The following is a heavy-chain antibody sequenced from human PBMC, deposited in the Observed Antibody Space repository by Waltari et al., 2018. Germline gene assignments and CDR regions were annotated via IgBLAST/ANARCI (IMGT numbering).Heavy chain of an antibody. Sequence: QVQLVQSGAEVKKPGSSVKVSCKASGGTFSSYAISWVRQAPGQGLEWMGGIIPIFGTANYAQKCQGRVTITADESTSTAYMELSSLRSEDTAVYYCARANYDFWSGYPESYYGMDVWGQGTTVTVSS. D-gene: IGHD3-3*01. CDR2: IIPIFGTA. CDR1: GGTFSSYA. J-gene: IGHJ6*02. CDR3: ARANYDFWSGYPESYYGMDV. V-gene: IGHV1-69*01.